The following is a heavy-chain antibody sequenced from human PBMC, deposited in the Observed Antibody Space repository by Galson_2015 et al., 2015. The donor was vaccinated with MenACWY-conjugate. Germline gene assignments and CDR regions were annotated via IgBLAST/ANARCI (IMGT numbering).Heavy chain of an antibody. D-gene: IGHD5-18*01. J-gene: IGHJ3*01. CDR3: ARGWGHTAMGYGLKPGAFDF. CDR1: GFTFNLYA. V-gene: IGHV3-30*04. CDR2: ITFDGNYE. Sequence: SLRLSCAASGFTFNLYALHWVRRAPGKGLQWVSVITFDGNYEDYVASVKGRFTISRDNSKNTLYLHMNNLRPEDTALYYCARGWGHTAMGYGLKPGAFDFWGQGTMVTVSS.